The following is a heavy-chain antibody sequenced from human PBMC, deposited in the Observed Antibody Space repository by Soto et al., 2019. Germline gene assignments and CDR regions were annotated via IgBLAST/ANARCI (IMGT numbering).Heavy chain of an antibody. CDR3: ARSHSSSWYIFDY. Sequence: ASVQVSCQASGYTFTHYHMHWVPTTPGEGLEWMGWISPNGGGTNYAQKFQGWVTMTRDTSISTAYMELSRLRSDDTAVYYCARSHSSSWYIFDYWGQGTLVKVSS. D-gene: IGHD6-13*01. CDR2: ISPNGGGT. V-gene: IGHV1-2*04. J-gene: IGHJ4*02. CDR1: GYTFTHYH.